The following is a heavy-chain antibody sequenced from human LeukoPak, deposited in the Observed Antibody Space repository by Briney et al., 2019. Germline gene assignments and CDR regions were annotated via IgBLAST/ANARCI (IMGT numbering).Heavy chain of an antibody. V-gene: IGHV1-2*02. CDR3: ARDRSYGITMIVVPRGGDAFDI. CDR1: GYTFTGYY. Sequence: GASVKVSCKASGYTFTGYYMHWVRQAPGQGLEWMGWINPNSGDTNYAQKFQGRVTMTRDTSISTAYMELSRLRSDDTAVYYCARDRSYGITMIVVPRGGDAFDIWGQGTMVTVSS. CDR2: INPNSGDT. J-gene: IGHJ3*02. D-gene: IGHD3-22*01.